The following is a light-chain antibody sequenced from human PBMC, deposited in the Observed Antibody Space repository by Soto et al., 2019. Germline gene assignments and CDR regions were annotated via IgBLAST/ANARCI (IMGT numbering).Light chain of an antibody. V-gene: IGKV3-20*01. J-gene: IGKJ5*01. Sequence: EIVLTQSPGTLSLSPGERATLSCRASQSVSSSYLAWYQQKPGQAPRLLIYGASSRATGIPDRFSGSGSGTDFTLPISRLEPEDFAVYYCQQYGSSPITLGQGTRLEIK. CDR3: QQYGSSPIT. CDR2: GAS. CDR1: QSVSSSY.